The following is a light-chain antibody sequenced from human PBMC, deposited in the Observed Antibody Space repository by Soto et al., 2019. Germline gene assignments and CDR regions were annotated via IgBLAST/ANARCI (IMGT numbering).Light chain of an antibody. J-gene: IGKJ5*01. CDR2: AAS. Sequence: DIQLTQSPSFLSASVGDRVTITCRASQGISSYLAWYQKKPGKAPKLLIYAASTLQSGVPSSFSGSGSGTEFTLTISSLQPEDVATYFCQQLNSYSITFGQGTRLEIK. V-gene: IGKV1-9*01. CDR1: QGISSY. CDR3: QQLNSYSIT.